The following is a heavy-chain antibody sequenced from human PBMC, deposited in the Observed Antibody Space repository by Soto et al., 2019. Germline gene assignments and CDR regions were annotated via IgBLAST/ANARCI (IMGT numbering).Heavy chain of an antibody. Sequence: GGSLRLSCAASGFTVSSNYMSWVRQAPGKGLEWVSVIYSGGSTYYADSVKGRFTISRHNSKNTLYLQMNSLRAEDTAVYYCAREALTPMDWYFDLWGRGTLVTVSS. CDR2: IYSGGST. J-gene: IGHJ2*01. CDR1: GFTVSSNY. CDR3: AREALTPMDWYFDL. D-gene: IGHD3-10*01. V-gene: IGHV3-53*04.